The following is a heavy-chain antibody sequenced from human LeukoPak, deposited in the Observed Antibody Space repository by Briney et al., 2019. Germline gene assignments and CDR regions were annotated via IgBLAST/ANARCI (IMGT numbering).Heavy chain of an antibody. Sequence: KHGESLKISCTGSGYTFSSHWIGWVRQMPGKGLEWMGIIYPGDSDTRYSPSFQGQVTFSADKSINTAYLQWSSLKASDTAMYYCARQGSSGWYPMTSAFDIWGQGTLVTVSS. CDR3: ARQGSSGWYPMTSAFDI. J-gene: IGHJ4*02. CDR2: IYPGDSDT. D-gene: IGHD6-19*01. CDR1: GYTFSSHW. V-gene: IGHV5-51*01.